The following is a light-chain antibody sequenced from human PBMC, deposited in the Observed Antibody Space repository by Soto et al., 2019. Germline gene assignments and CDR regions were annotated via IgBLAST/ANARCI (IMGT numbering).Light chain of an antibody. CDR1: QSVTSSY. CDR3: QQYSTSRLT. J-gene: IGKJ4*01. Sequence: EIVLTQSPGTLSLSLGERATLSCRASQSVTSSYLAWYQQKPGQAPRLLISGASSRATGIPDRFSGSGSGTDFTLTISRLEPEVFAVYYCQQYSTSRLTFGGGTKVEIK. V-gene: IGKV3-20*01. CDR2: GAS.